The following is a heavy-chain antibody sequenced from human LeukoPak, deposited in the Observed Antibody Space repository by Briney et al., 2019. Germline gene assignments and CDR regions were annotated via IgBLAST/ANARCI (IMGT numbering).Heavy chain of an antibody. CDR3: ARVTLAYCSSTSCYSGFDP. D-gene: IGHD2-2*02. CDR1: GYTFTGYG. V-gene: IGHV1-18*01. J-gene: IGHJ5*02. CDR2: ISAYNGNT. Sequence: ASVKVSCKASGYTFTGYGISWVRQAPGQGLEWMGWISAYNGNTNYAQKLQGRVTMTTDTSTSTAYMELRSLRSDDTAVYYCARVTLAYCSSTSCYSGFDPWGQGTLVTVSS.